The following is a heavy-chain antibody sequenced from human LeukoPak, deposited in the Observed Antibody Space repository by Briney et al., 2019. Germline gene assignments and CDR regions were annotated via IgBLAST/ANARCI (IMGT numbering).Heavy chain of an antibody. V-gene: IGHV4-39*01. CDR1: GGY. CDR3: ARKELDCNYYSCLGGFDI. CDR2: IYYSGTT. Sequence: SETLSLTCTVSGGYWGWIRQPPGKGLEWIGSIYYSGTTYYNPSLNSRVTISVDTSNNQFSLKLSSVTAADTGVYYCARKELDCNYYSCLGGFDIWGQGKKVTVSS. D-gene: IGHD2/OR15-2a*01. J-gene: IGHJ3*02.